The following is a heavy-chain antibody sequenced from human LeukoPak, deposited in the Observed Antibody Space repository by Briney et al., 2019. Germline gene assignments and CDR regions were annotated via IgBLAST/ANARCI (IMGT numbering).Heavy chain of an antibody. CDR2: IYYSGST. J-gene: IGHJ5*02. D-gene: IGHD3-10*01. V-gene: IGHV4-59*12. Sequence: SETLSLTCTVSGGSISSYYWSWIRQPPGKGLEWIGYIYYSGSTCYNPSLKSRVTISVDTSKNQFSLKLSSVTAADTAVYYCARGLPATMVRGVITNWFDPWGQGTLVTVSS. CDR3: ARGLPATMVRGVITNWFDP. CDR1: GGSISSYY.